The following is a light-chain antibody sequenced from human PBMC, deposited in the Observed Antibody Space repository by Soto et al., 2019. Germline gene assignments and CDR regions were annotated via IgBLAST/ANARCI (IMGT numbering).Light chain of an antibody. CDR1: SSDVGAYKY. V-gene: IGLV2-14*01. CDR2: EVT. CDR3: SSYTSSSTLV. Sequence: QSVLTQPASVSGSPGQSITISCTGTSSDVGAYKYVSWYQQHPGKAPKLMIYEVTNRPSGVSNRFSGSKSGNTASLTISRLQAEDEANYYCSSYTSSSTLVFGGGTKLTVL. J-gene: IGLJ3*02.